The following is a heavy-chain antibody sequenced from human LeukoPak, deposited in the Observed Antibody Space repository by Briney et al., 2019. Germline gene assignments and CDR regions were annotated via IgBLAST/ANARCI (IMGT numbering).Heavy chain of an antibody. CDR2: TYHSGSP. D-gene: IGHD2/OR15-2a*01. J-gene: IGHJ6*03. V-gene: IGHV4-30-2*01. CDR3: RVTTNVSSYIDV. CDR1: GASVSSGGYY. Sequence: SETLSLTCTVSGASVSSGGYYWSWVRQTPGKGLEWIGYTYHSGSPFHNPSLKGRATISLDSSRNQFSLKLISVTAADTAVYYCRVTTNVSSYIDVWGKGTTVIVSS.